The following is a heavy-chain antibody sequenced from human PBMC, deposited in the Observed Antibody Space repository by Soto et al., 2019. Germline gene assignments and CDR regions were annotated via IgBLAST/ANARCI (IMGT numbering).Heavy chain of an antibody. D-gene: IGHD6-19*01. CDR2: IYSDGST. CDR1: GFTVSSNY. V-gene: IGHV3-66*01. CDR3: ARENRASGSFDY. Sequence: GGSLRLSCAASGFTVSSNYMSWVRQAPGKGLEWVSVIYSDGSTYYAGSVRGRLSISRDNSKNTVYLQMNSLRAEDTALYYCARENRASGSFDYWGQGALVPVSS. J-gene: IGHJ4*02.